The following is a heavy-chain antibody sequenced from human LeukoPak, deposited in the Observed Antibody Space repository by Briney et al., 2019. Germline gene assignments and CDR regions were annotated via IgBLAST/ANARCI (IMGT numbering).Heavy chain of an antibody. Sequence: GGSLRLSCAASGFTVSSNYMSWVRQAPGKGLEWVSVIYSGGSTYYADSVKGRFTISRDNSKNTLYLQMNSLRAEDTAVYYCAREGYSSEGGGYFDYWGQGTLVTVSS. CDR3: AREGYSSEGGGYFDY. D-gene: IGHD6-19*01. V-gene: IGHV3-66*01. CDR2: IYSGGST. CDR1: GFTVSSNY. J-gene: IGHJ4*02.